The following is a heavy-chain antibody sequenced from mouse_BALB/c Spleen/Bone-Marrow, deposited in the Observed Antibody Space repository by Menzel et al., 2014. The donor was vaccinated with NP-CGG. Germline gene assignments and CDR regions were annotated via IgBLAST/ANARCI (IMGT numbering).Heavy chain of an antibody. Sequence: EVKVEESGGGLVQPGGSLKLSCATSGFTFSDYYMYWVRQTPEKRLERVAYISNGGGNTYYPDTVKGRFTISRDNAKNTLYLQMSRLKSEDTAMYYCARGGIYYGMDYWGQGTSVTVSS. CDR2: ISNGGGNT. CDR3: ARGGIYYGMDY. V-gene: IGHV5-12*02. CDR1: GFTFSDYY. J-gene: IGHJ4*01.